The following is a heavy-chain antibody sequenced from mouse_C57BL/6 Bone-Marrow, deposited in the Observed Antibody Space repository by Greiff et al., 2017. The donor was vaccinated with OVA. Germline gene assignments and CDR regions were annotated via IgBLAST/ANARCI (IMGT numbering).Heavy chain of an antibody. D-gene: IGHD2-2*01. CDR2: ISNLAYSI. CDR1: GFTFSDYG. Sequence: EVQRVASGGGLVQPGGSLKLSCAASGFTFSDYGMAWVRQAPRKGPEWVAFISNLAYSIYYADTVTGRFTISRENAKNTLYLEMSSLRSEDTAMYYCARHGAGYYWYFDVWGTGTTVTVSS. J-gene: IGHJ1*03. CDR3: ARHGAGYYWYFDV. V-gene: IGHV5-15*01.